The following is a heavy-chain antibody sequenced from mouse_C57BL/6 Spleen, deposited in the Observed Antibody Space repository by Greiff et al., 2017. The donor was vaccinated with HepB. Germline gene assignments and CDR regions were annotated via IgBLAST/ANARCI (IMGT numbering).Heavy chain of an antibody. V-gene: IGHV6-3*01. CDR3: SEGYPYYSMDY. J-gene: IGHJ4*01. CDR2: IRLKSDNYAT. Sequence: DVKLVESGGGLVQPGGSMKLSCVASGFTFSNYWINWVRQSPEKGLEWVAQIRLKSDNYATHYAESVKRRFTISRDDSKSSVYLQMNNLRAEDTGIYYCSEGYPYYSMDYWGQGTSVTVSS. CDR1: GFTFSNYW. D-gene: IGHD2-2*01.